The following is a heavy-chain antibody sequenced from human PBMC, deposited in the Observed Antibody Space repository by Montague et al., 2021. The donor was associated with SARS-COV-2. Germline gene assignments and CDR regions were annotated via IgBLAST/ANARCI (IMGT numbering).Heavy chain of an antibody. CDR1: GFTFSSYW. V-gene: IGHV3-7*01. J-gene: IGHJ6*02. CDR2: IKQDGSEK. CDR3: ARDMAAAGTGYDYCGMDV. D-gene: IGHD6-13*01. Sequence: SLRLSCAASGFTFSSYWMSWVRQAPGKGLAWVANIKQDGSEKYYVDSVKGRFTISRDNAKNSVYLQMNSLRAEETAVYYCARDMAAAGTGYDYCGMDVWGRGTTVTVSS.